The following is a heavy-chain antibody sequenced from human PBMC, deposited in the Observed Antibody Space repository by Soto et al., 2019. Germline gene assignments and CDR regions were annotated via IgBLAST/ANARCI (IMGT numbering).Heavy chain of an antibody. CDR3: AANRQSGGSYGDI. CDR2: IVVGSGNT. D-gene: IGHD1-26*01. V-gene: IGHV1-58*01. Sequence: GASVKVSCQASGSTFTSSAVQWVRQARGQRLEWIGWIVVGSGNTNYAQKFQERVTITRDMSTSTAYMELSSLRSEDTAVYYCAANRQSGGSYGDIWGQGTMVAVSS. CDR1: GSTFTSSA. J-gene: IGHJ3*02.